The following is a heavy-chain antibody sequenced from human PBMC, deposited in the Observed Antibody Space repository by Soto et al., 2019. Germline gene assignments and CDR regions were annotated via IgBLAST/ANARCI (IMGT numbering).Heavy chain of an antibody. CDR3: ARSHSSSNSLEIYYYYYYGMDV. Sequence: VQLVQSGAEVKKPGSSVKVSCKASGGTFSSYAISWVREAPGQGLEWMGGIIPISETINYAQKFQGRVTITADESKSTAYMQLRSLRSEDTAVYYCARSHSSSNSLEIYYYYYYGMDVWGQGTTVTVS. CDR2: IIPISETI. J-gene: IGHJ6*02. V-gene: IGHV1-69*01. D-gene: IGHD2-2*01. CDR1: GGTFSSYA.